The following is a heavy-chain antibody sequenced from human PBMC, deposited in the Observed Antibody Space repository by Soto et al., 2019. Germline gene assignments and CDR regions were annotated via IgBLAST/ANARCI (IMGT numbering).Heavy chain of an antibody. Sequence: SETLSLTCTVSGGSISRSSYSWAWIRQPPGKGLEWIGTLYYSGNTYYNPSLKSRVTISVDTSKNQFSLKLSSVTTADTAVYYCATRQGGSYNWFDPWGQRTMVTVSS. CDR1: GGSISRSSYS. V-gene: IGHV4-39*01. D-gene: IGHD2-15*01. CDR3: ATRQGGSYNWFDP. CDR2: LYYSGNT. J-gene: IGHJ5*02.